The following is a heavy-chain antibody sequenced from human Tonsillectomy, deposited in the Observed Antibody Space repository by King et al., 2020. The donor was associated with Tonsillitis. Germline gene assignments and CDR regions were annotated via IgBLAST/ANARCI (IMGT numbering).Heavy chain of an antibody. CDR1: GLTFSDYY. CDR3: ATPGGYCSSTSCYLGAFDI. V-gene: IGHV3-11*05. Sequence: HVQLVESGGGLVKPGGSLRLSCAASGLTFSDYYMSWIRQAPGKGLEWVSYISSSSSYTNYADSVKGRFTISRDNAKNSVYLQMNSLRADDTAVYYCATPGGYCSSTSCYLGAFDIWVQGTMVTVSS. J-gene: IGHJ3*02. CDR2: ISSSSSYT. D-gene: IGHD2-2*01.